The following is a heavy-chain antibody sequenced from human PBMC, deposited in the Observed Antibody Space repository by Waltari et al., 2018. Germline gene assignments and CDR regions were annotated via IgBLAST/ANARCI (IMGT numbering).Heavy chain of an antibody. CDR1: GFTFSPYW. J-gene: IGHJ4*02. Sequence: EVQLVDFGVGLVKPGWSLVPSLSAYGFTFSPYWMTWVRQAPGKGLKWVANINQDGSETYYVDSVKGRFTISRDSAKNSLYLQMNTLRAEDTAVYYCAQGGRDSSWYWGEWGQGTLVTVSS. CDR2: INQDGSET. CDR3: AQGGRDSSWYWGE. V-gene: IGHV3-7*01. D-gene: IGHD6-13*01.